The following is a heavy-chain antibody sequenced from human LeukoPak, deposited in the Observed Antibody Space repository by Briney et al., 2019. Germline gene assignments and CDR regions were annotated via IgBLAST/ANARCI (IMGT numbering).Heavy chain of an antibody. CDR1: GFTFSSYG. Sequence: PGGSLRLSCAASGFTFSSYGMHWVRQAPGKGLEWVAVIWYDGSNKYYADSVKGRFTISRDNAKNFLYLQMNSLRAEDTAVYYCVRDPLLVEDSAMNLWGQGTLVTVSS. V-gene: IGHV3-33*01. CDR3: VRDPLLVEDSAMNL. J-gene: IGHJ5*02. CDR2: IWYDGSNK. D-gene: IGHD5-18*01.